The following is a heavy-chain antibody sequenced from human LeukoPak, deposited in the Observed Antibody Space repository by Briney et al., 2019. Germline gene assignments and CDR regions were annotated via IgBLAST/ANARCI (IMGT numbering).Heavy chain of an antibody. Sequence: SETLSLTCTVSGGSVTNSNFYWGWIRQPPGKALDWIGSTFYSVTTYYNPSLKGRVAISVDTSQNQFSLNLSSVTAADTAVYYCATGRGGGAFDIWGQGKLVTVSS. CDR1: GGSVTNSNFY. J-gene: IGHJ3*02. CDR3: ATGRGGGAFDI. D-gene: IGHD3-10*01. V-gene: IGHV4-39*07. CDR2: TFYSVTT.